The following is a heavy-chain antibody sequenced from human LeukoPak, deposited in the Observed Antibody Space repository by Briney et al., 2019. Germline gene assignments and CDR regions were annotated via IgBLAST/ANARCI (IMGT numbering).Heavy chain of an antibody. D-gene: IGHD3-10*01. CDR3: ARAGIFDY. V-gene: IGHV3-7*05. J-gene: IGHJ4*02. CDR2: IKEDGSER. CDR1: GFTFSSYS. Sequence: GGSLRLSCAASGFTFSSYSMNWVRQAPGEGLEWVAHIKEDGSERYYGDSVKGRFTVSRDSTKNSVYLQMYSLRVEDTAVYYCARAGIFDYWGQGTLVTVSS.